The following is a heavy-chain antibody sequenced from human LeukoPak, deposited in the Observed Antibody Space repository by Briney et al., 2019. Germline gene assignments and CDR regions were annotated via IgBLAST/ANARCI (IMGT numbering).Heavy chain of an antibody. CDR2: IYYSGST. V-gene: IGHV4-39*01. Sequence: TSSETLSLTCTVSGGSISSSSCYWGWIRQPPGKGLEWIGRIYYSGSTYYNPSLKSRVTISVDTSKNQFSLKLSSVTAADTAVYYCARAYDFWSGYHFTYDYWGQGTLVTVSS. CDR3: ARAYDFWSGYHFTYDY. J-gene: IGHJ4*02. D-gene: IGHD3-3*01. CDR1: GGSISSSSCY.